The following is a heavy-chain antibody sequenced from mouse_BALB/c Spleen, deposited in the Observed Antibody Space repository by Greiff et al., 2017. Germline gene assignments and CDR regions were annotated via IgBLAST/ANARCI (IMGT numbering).Heavy chain of an antibody. CDR2: IYPSDSYT. V-gene: IGHV1-69*02. CDR3: ASLYDGYLDY. D-gene: IGHD2-3*01. Sequence: VQLQQPGAELVRPGASVKLSCKASGYTFTSYWINWVKQRPGQGLEWIGNIYPSDSYTNYNQKFKDKATLTVDKSSSTAYMQLSSPTSEDSAVYYCASLYDGYLDYWGQGTTLTVSS. J-gene: IGHJ2*01. CDR1: GYTFTSYW.